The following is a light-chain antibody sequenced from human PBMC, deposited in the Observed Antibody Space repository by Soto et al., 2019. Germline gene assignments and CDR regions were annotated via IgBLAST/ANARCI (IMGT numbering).Light chain of an antibody. CDR3: QQYGSSPLYT. V-gene: IGKV3-20*01. Sequence: EIVLTQSPGTLSLSPGERATLSCRASQSVSSSYLAGYQQKPGQAPRLLIYGASSRATVIPDRFSGSGSGTDFPLTISRLEPEDFAVYYCQQYGSSPLYTFGQGTKLEIK. CDR1: QSVSSSY. J-gene: IGKJ2*01. CDR2: GAS.